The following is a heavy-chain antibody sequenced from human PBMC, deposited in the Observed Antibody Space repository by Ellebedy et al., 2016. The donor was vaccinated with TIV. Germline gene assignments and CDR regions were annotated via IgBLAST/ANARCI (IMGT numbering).Heavy chain of an antibody. J-gene: IGHJ1*01. Sequence: AASVKVSCKASGYTFTTYDITWVRQATGQGLEWMGWMNPNSGNTGYAQKFQGRVTMTTDTSTSTAYMELRSLRSDDTAVYYCAREGGYYYDSSGFRYFQHWGQGTLVTVSS. CDR1: GYTFTTYD. V-gene: IGHV1-8*01. D-gene: IGHD3-22*01. CDR2: MNPNSGNT. CDR3: AREGGYYYDSSGFRYFQH.